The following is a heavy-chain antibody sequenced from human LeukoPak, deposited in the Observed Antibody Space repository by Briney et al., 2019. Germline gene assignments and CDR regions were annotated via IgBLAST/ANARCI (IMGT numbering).Heavy chain of an antibody. J-gene: IGHJ4*02. D-gene: IGHD2-2*01. CDR2: INSDGSST. CDR3: TKDDDSTSYYFDY. CDR1: GFTFSSYW. V-gene: IGHV3-74*01. Sequence: GGSLRLSCAASGFTFSSYWMHWVRQAPGKGLVWVSRINSDGSSTSYADSVKGRFTISRDNAKNTLYLQMNSLRAEDTAVYYCTKDDDSTSYYFDYWGQGTLVTVSS.